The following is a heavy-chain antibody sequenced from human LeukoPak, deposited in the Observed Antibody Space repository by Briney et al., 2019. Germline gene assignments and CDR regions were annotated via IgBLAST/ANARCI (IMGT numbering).Heavy chain of an antibody. CDR3: ARYDYYFDY. V-gene: IGHV4-39*07. D-gene: IGHD2-21*02. J-gene: IGHJ4*02. CDR1: GGSISSSSYY. Sequence: SETLSLTCTVSGGSISSSSYYWGWIRQPPGKGLEWIGSIYYSGSTYYNPPLKSRVTISVDTSKNQFSLKLSSVTAADTAVYYCARYDYYFDYWGQGTLVTVSS. CDR2: IYYSGST.